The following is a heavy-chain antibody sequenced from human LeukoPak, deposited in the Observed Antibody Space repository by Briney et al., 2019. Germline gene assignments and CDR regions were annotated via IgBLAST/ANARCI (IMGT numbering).Heavy chain of an antibody. CDR1: GFPFSSYS. Sequence: GGSLRLSCAASGFPFSSYSMTWVRQAPGKGLEWVANVKPDGTTKFYVDSVKGRFTISRDNALNSLYLQMNSLRAEDTAIYYCARSIPYGTTWYGRSDYWGQGTLVTVSS. CDR3: ARSIPYGTTWYGRSDY. V-gene: IGHV3-7*03. J-gene: IGHJ4*02. CDR2: VKPDGTTK. D-gene: IGHD6-13*01.